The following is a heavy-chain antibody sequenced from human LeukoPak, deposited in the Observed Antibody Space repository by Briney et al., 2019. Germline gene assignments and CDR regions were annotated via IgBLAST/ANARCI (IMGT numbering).Heavy chain of an antibody. CDR1: GFTVNSDF. V-gene: IGHV3-66*01. D-gene: IGHD3-10*01. CDR2: IRSGGNT. CDR3: ARDVLWFGEGQGLDV. Sequence: GGSLRLSCAASGFTVNSDFMSWVRQAPGKGLEWVSVIRSGGNTHYADSVKGRFTISGDNSKNTVYLQMNSLGAEDTAVYYCARDVLWFGEGQGLDVWGQGTTVTVTS. J-gene: IGHJ6*02.